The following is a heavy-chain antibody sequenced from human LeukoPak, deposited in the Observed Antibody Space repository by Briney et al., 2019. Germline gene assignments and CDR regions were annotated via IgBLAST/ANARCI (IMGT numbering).Heavy chain of an antibody. Sequence: GGSLRLSCAASGFTFSSYEMNWVGQAPGKGLEWISYISASTTLTHYAAPMEGRFTISRDNTKNSLYLQMNSLRAEDTAVYCCAELGITMIGGVWGKGTTVTISS. D-gene: IGHD3-10*02. V-gene: IGHV3-48*03. CDR2: ISASTTLT. CDR1: GFTFSSYE. CDR3: AELGITMIGGV. J-gene: IGHJ6*04.